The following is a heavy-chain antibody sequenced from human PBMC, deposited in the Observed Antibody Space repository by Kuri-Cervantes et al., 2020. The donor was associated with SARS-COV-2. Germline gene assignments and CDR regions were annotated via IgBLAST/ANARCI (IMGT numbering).Heavy chain of an antibody. J-gene: IGHJ1*01. Sequence: SETLSLTCAVSGDSISDSNNWWSWVRRPPGKGLEWIGEIYHSGSTNYSPSFKSRVTMSIDTSKNHFSLKLSSVTAADTAVYYCVAAILGVDTGYFQHWGQGTLVTVSS. V-gene: IGHV4-4*02. CDR2: IYHSGST. CDR1: GDSISDSNNW. D-gene: IGHD3-3*01. CDR3: VAAILGVDTGYFQH.